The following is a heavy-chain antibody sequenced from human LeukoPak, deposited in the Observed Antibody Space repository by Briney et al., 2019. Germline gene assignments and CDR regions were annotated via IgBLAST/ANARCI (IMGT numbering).Heavy chain of an antibody. Sequence: PSETLSLTCAASGGSISSYYWTWIRQPPGKGLEWIGYIYNSGSTNYNPSLRSRVTISVDASKNQFSLKLNSVTAADTAVYYCARRNILTEGEAFDIWGQGTLVTVSS. D-gene: IGHD3-9*01. V-gene: IGHV4-59*08. CDR2: IYNSGST. CDR1: GGSISSYY. CDR3: ARRNILTEGEAFDI. J-gene: IGHJ3*02.